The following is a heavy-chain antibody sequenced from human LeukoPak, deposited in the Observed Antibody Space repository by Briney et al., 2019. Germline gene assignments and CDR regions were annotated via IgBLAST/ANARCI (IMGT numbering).Heavy chain of an antibody. D-gene: IGHD4-11*01. CDR1: HFTFSHFG. CDR2: IWNDGSSQ. V-gene: IGHV3-33*06. CDR3: AKDAQRGFDYSNSLEK. J-gene: IGHJ4*02. Sequence: GESLRLSCVASHFTFSHFGMHWVRQAPGKGPEWVAVIWNDGSSQYYADSVKGRFTISRDNSQNTVYLQMNSLRVEDTAVYYCAKDAQRGFDYSNSLEKWGQGTLVIVSS.